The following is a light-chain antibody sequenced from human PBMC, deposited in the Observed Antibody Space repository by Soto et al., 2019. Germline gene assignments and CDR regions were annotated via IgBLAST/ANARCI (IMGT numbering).Light chain of an antibody. CDR3: QQYIDSPRT. CDR2: GVS. V-gene: IGKV3-20*01. CDR1: QSVNRKY. J-gene: IGKJ1*01. Sequence: EIILAQSPGTLALSPGVGATLSCRTSQSVNRKYLAWYHQRPGQPPRLLIYGVSNRASGVPDRFSGDGSGTEFTLTIGRLDPDDFGVYYCQQYIDSPRTFGQGTRVEVK.